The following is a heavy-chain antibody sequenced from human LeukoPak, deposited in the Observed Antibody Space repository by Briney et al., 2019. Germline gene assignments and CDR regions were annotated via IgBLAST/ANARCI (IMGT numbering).Heavy chain of an antibody. Sequence: SETLSLTCAVYGGSFSGYYWSWIRQPPGKGLEWIGEINHSGSTNYNPSLKSRVTISVDTSKNQFSLKLSSVTAADTAVYYCARGLRSEPIIGVGYYYYYYMDVWGKGTTVTVSS. CDR2: INHSGST. CDR3: ARGLRSEPIIGVGYYYYYYMDV. J-gene: IGHJ6*03. D-gene: IGHD3-3*01. V-gene: IGHV4-34*01. CDR1: GGSFSGYY.